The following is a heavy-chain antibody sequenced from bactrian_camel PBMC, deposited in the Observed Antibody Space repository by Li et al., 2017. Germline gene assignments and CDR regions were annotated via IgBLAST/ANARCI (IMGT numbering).Heavy chain of an antibody. CDR2: IDGDGTA. V-gene: IGHV3S55*01. Sequence: HVQLVESGGGSVQAGGSLRLSCVASGYTYNTYCMAWFRQAPGKEREGVAVIDGDGTATYADSVKGRFTISKDVAEHTLYLQMNNLKPETLPCTTVRPMPVRCLVIVSLATGARGPRSPSP. CDR3: RPMPVRCLVIVSLAT. J-gene: IGHJ4*01. D-gene: IGHD6*01. CDR1: GYTYNTYC.